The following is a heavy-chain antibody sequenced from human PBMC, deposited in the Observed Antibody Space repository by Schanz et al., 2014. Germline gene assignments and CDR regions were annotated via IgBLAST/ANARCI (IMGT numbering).Heavy chain of an antibody. CDR1: GYTFVSYS. CDR3: ARLSVAGRPHVNYWYFDL. V-gene: IGHV1-46*01. Sequence: QVQLVQSEAEVKKPGASVKVSCKASGYTFVSYSMHWVRQAPGQGLEWMGIINPSGGGTSYALRFQDRVTVTRDTSRTTAYMELSSLNSDDTAVYYCARLSVAGRPHVNYWYFDLWGRGTLVTVSA. CDR2: INPSGGGT. D-gene: IGHD6-19*01. J-gene: IGHJ2*01.